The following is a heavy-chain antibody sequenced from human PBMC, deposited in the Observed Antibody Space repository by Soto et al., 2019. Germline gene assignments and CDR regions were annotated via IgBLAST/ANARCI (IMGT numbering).Heavy chain of an antibody. CDR1: GGSISSGGYS. V-gene: IGHV4-30-2*01. D-gene: IGHD5-12*01. CDR3: ASLRGGYDRRGYDY. Sequence: SETLSLTCAVSGGSISSGGYSWSWIRQPPGKGLEWIGYIYHSGSTYYNPSLKSRVTISVDRSKNQFSLKLSSVTAADTAVYYCASLRGGYDRRGYDYWGKGTLVTVSS. CDR2: IYHSGST. J-gene: IGHJ4*02.